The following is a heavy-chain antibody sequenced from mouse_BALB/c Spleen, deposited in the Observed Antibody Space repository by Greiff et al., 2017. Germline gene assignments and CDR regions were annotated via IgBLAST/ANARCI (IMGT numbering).Heavy chain of an antibody. CDR2: INPSNGGT. D-gene: IGHD3-3*01. CDR1: GYTFTSYY. CDR3: RRRGPYYYSIDY. Sequence: QVQLQQPGAELVKPGASVKLSCKASGYTFTSYYMSWVKQRPGQGLEWIGGINPSNGGTNFNEKFTSKATLTVDESSSTAYMQLSSLTSEDSAVYYCRRRGPYYYSIDYWGQGTSVTVSA. J-gene: IGHJ4*01. V-gene: IGHV1S81*02.